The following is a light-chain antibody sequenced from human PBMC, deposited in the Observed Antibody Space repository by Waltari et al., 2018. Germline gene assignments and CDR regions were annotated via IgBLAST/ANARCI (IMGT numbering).Light chain of an antibody. CDR1: QSISSW. Sequence: DIQMTQSPSTLSAYVGDRDTITCRASQSISSWLAWYQQKPGKAPKLLIYRASSLESGVPSRFSGSGSGTEFTLTISSLQPDDFATYYCQQYNSYWYTFGQGTKLEI. J-gene: IGKJ2*01. CDR3: QQYNSYWYT. CDR2: RAS. V-gene: IGKV1-5*03.